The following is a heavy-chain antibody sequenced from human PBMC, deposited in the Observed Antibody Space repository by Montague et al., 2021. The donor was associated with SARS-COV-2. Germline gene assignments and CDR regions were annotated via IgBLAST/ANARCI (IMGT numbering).Heavy chain of an antibody. CDR1: GFPFSSYG. V-gene: IGHV3-33*01. CDR2: IWYDGSNK. J-gene: IGHJ4*02. Sequence: RSLSFAASGFPFSSYGMHWVRQVPGKGLEWVAVIWYDGSNKYYADSVKGRFTISRDNSKNTLYLQMNSLRAEDTAVYYCARDVGWEMATTPGGDTDYWGQGTLVTVSS. CDR3: ARDVGWEMATTPGGDTDY. D-gene: IGHD5-24*01.